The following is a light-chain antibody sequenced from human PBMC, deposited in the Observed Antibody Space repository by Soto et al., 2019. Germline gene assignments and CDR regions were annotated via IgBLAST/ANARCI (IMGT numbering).Light chain of an antibody. CDR1: SSDVGDYNY. J-gene: IGLJ2*01. CDR3: SSYAGSNNFGV. CDR2: EVT. Sequence: QSALTQPPSVSGSPGQSVTISCTGTSSDVGDYNYVSWYQHQPDKAPKLMIYEVTKRPSGVPDRFSGSKSGNTASLTVSGLQAEDEADYYCSSYAGSNNFGVFGGGTKLIVL. V-gene: IGLV2-8*01.